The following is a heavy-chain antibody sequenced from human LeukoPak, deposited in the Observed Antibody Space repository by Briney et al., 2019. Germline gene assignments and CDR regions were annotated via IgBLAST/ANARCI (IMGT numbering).Heavy chain of an antibody. CDR2: INHSGST. Sequence: SETLSLTCAVYGGSFSGYYWSWIRQPPGKGLEWIGEINHSGSTNYNPSLKSRVTISVDMSKNQFSLKLSSVTAADTAVYYCARGGGGYSSSPRPAFDIWGQGKMVTVSS. V-gene: IGHV4-34*01. J-gene: IGHJ3*02. D-gene: IGHD6-13*01. CDR1: GGSFSGYY. CDR3: ARGGGGYSSSPRPAFDI.